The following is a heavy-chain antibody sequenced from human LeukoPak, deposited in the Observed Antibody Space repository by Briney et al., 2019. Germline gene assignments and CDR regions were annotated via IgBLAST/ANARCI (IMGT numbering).Heavy chain of an antibody. Sequence: SETLSLTCTVSCGSISSSSYYWGWIRQPPGTGLDGNGRFYYSGSTYYNPSLKSRVTISVDTSKNQFSLKLSSVTAADTAVYYCARGYCTNAVCSLGPTQAWGQGTLVTVSS. CDR2: FYYSGST. CDR3: ARGYCTNAVCSLGPTQA. V-gene: IGHV4-39*07. D-gene: IGHD2-8*01. J-gene: IGHJ4*02. CDR1: CGSISSSSYY.